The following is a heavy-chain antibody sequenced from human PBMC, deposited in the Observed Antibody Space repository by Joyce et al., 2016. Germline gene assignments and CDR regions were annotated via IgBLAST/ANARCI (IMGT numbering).Heavy chain of an antibody. V-gene: IGHV3-21*01. J-gene: IGHJ4*02. Sequence: EVQLVESGGGLVKPGGSLRRSCAAYGFTFSSYSMSWVRQAPGKGVEWFSSLISSSSYIKYTDSVKGRFTISRDNAKNSLYLQMNSLRVEDTAVYYCARSSYTNGIFDYWGQGTLVTVSS. CDR3: ARSSYTNGIFDY. CDR2: LISSSSYI. D-gene: IGHD2-8*01. CDR1: GFTFSSYS.